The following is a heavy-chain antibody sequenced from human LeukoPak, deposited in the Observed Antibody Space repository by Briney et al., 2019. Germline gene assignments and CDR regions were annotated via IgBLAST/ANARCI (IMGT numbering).Heavy chain of an antibody. D-gene: IGHD3-22*01. CDR2: ISGSGGST. Sequence: GASLRLSCAASGFTFSSYAMSWVRQAPGKGLEWVSAISGSGGSTYYADSVKGRFTISRDNSKNTLYLQMNSLRAEDTAVYYCAEESMIVVVMNWFDPWGQGTLVTVSS. J-gene: IGHJ5*02. V-gene: IGHV3-23*01. CDR3: AEESMIVVVMNWFDP. CDR1: GFTFSSYA.